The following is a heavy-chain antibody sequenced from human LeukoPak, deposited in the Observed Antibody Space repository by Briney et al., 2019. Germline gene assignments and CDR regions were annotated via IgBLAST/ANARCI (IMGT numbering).Heavy chain of an antibody. V-gene: IGHV1-2*06. CDR1: GYTFTAYY. CDR3: ARVTGQNNDAFDI. D-gene: IGHD2-8*02. Sequence: ASVKVSCKASGYTFTAYYIHWVRQAPGQGPEWLGRIYPNTGDTRFPQKFQGRVTMTRDTSISTAYMELTRLRSDDTAVYYCARVTGQNNDAFDIWGQGTMVTVSS. CDR2: IYPNTGDT. J-gene: IGHJ3*02.